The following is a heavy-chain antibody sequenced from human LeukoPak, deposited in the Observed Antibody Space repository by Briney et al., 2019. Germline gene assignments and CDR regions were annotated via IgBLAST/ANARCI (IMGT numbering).Heavy chain of an antibody. CDR1: GFTFSGYT. J-gene: IGHJ6*03. V-gene: IGHV3-64*02. D-gene: IGHD3-3*01. CDR3: ARITMGATSANFYYYFLDA. CDR2: IISHGGST. Sequence: GGSLGLSCAASGFTFSGYTLHWVRQAPGKGLEYVSAIISHGGSTHYADSVKGRFTVSRDNSKNTLYLQMDSLRAEDMAVYYCARITMGATSANFYYYFLDAWGKGTTVTVSS.